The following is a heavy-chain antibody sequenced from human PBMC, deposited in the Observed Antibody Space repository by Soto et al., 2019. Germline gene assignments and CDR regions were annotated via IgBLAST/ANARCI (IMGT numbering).Heavy chain of an antibody. D-gene: IGHD3-22*01. V-gene: IGHV3-9*01. Sequence: PGRSLRLSCAASGFTFDDYAMHWFRQLPGKGLEWVSGISWNSGSAAYMDSVKGRFLISRDNAKKSLFLQMRSLRPEDTALYYCVKGLNYNFDNIGFHGWGQGTLVTVSS. J-gene: IGHJ4*02. CDR3: VKGLNYNFDNIGFHG. CDR1: GFTFDDYA. CDR2: ISWNSGSA.